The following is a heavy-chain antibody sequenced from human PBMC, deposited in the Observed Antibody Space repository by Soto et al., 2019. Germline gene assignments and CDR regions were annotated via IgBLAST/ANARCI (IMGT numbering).Heavy chain of an antibody. Sequence: SQTLSLTCVISGDSVSSNSAAWNWIRQSPSRGLEWLGRTYYRSKWYNDYAVSVKSRITINPDTSKNQFSLQLNSVTPEDTAVYYCARDLTVAATEGYYYYYGMDVWGQGTTVTVSS. D-gene: IGHD6-19*01. CDR3: ARDLTVAATEGYYYYYGMDV. CDR1: GDSVSSNSAA. CDR2: TYYRSKWYN. V-gene: IGHV6-1*01. J-gene: IGHJ6*02.